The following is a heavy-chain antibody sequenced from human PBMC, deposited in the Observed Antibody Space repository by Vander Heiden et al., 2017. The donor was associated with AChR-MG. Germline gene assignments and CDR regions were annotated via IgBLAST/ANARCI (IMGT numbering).Heavy chain of an antibody. Sequence: QVQLVQSGAEVTKPGSSVKVSCKASGGTFSSYAISWVGQAPGQGLEWMGGIIPIFGTANYAQKFQGRVTITADESTSTAYMELSSLRSEDTAVYYCARNQGIVSSSSRSDYYYYYMDVWGKGTTVTVSS. D-gene: IGHD6-6*01. CDR2: IIPIFGTA. CDR1: GGTFSSYA. V-gene: IGHV1-69*01. CDR3: ARNQGIVSSSSRSDYYYYYMDV. J-gene: IGHJ6*03.